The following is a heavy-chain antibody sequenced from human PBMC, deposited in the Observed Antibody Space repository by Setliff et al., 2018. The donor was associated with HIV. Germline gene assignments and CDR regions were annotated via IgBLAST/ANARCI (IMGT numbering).Heavy chain of an antibody. Sequence: SETLSLTCGVSGDSIRSNYWWGWIRQPPGKGLEWIGSIYHSGSTNYNPSLKSRVTISVDKSKKQFSLKLSSVTAADTAVYYCARGKWFGESRRPYYFDYWGQGTLVTVSS. CDR3: ARGKWFGESRRPYYFDY. CDR2: IYHSGST. V-gene: IGHV4-38-2*01. J-gene: IGHJ4*02. CDR1: GDSIRSNYW. D-gene: IGHD3-10*01.